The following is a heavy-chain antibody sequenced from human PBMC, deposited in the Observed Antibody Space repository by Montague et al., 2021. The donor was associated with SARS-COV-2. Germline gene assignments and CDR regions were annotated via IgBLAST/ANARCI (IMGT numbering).Heavy chain of an antibody. Sequence: SETLSLTCTVSDGSISSGSYYWGWIRQPPGKGLEWIGSIYYSGSTYKNPSLKSRVTLSVDTFENHFSLKLSSVTAADTAVYYCARERSSGWDWGQGTLVTVSS. CDR2: IYYSGST. D-gene: IGHD6-19*01. V-gene: IGHV4-39*07. CDR3: ARERSSGWD. J-gene: IGHJ4*02. CDR1: DGSISSGSYY.